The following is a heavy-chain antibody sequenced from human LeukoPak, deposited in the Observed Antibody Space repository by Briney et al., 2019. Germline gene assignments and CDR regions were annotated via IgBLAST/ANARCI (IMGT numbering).Heavy chain of an antibody. CDR2: INHSGST. Sequence: SETLSLTCAVYGGSFGGYYWSWIRQPPGKGLEWIGEINHSGSTNYNPSLKSRVTISVDTSKNQFSLKLSSVTAADTAVYYCARRAEITMIVVATRGMDVWGQGTTVTVSS. CDR1: GGSFGGYY. V-gene: IGHV4-34*01. D-gene: IGHD3-22*01. J-gene: IGHJ6*02. CDR3: ARRAEITMIVVATRGMDV.